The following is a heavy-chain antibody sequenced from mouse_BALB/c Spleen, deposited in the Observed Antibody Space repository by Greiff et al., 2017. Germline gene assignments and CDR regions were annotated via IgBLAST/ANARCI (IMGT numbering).Heavy chain of an antibody. CDR2: ISDGGSYT. J-gene: IGHJ1*01. Sequence: EVQLVESGGGLVKPGGSLKLSCAASGFTFSDYYMYWVRQTPEKRLEWVATISDGGSYTYYPDSVKGRFTISRDNAKNNLYLQMSSLKSEDTAMYYCAREGGYDGDWYFDVWGAGTTVTVSS. CDR3: AREGGYDGDWYFDV. D-gene: IGHD2-14*01. CDR1: GFTFSDYY. V-gene: IGHV5-4*02.